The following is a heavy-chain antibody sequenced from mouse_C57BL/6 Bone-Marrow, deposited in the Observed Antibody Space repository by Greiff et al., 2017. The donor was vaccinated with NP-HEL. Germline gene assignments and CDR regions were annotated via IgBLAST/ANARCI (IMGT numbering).Heavy chain of an antibody. J-gene: IGHJ3*01. D-gene: IGHD1-1*01. CDR1: GYTFTDYN. V-gene: IGHV1-22*01. CDR2: INPDNGGT. CDR3: ADYSGSSYGFAY. Sequence: EVQLQQSGPELVKPGASVKMSCKASGYTFTDYNMHWVKQSHGKSLEWIGYINPDNGGTSYNQKFKGKATLTVNKSSSTAYMELRILTSEDSAVYYCADYSGSSYGFAYWGQGTLVTVSA.